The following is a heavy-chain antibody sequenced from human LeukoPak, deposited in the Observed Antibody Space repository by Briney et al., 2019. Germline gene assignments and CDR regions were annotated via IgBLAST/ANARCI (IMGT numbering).Heavy chain of an antibody. D-gene: IGHD2-2*01. CDR3: ARANFLYCSSTTCLFDY. CDR2: INPNDGDT. J-gene: IGHJ4*02. CDR1: GYTFTDYY. Sequence: ASVKVSCKASGYTFTDYYMHWVRQAPGHGFEWIGWINPNDGDTNYAQKFQGRVTMTRDTSISTAHMEVSRLRSDDTAVYYCARANFLYCSSTTCLFDYWGQGTLVTVSS. V-gene: IGHV1-2*02.